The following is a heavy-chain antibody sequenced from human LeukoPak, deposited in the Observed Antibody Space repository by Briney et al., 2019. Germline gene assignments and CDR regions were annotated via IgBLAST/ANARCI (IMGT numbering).Heavy chain of an antibody. CDR1: GFTFSSYW. Sequence: GGSLRLSCTASGFTFSSYWMHWVRQAPGKGLVWVSRINSDGGSTSYADSVKGRFTISRDNAKNTLYLQMNSLRAVDTAVYYCARRIQGMAPYYFDYWGQGTLVTVSS. CDR2: INSDGGST. V-gene: IGHV3-74*01. J-gene: IGHJ4*02. CDR3: ARRIQGMAPYYFDY. D-gene: IGHD5-24*01.